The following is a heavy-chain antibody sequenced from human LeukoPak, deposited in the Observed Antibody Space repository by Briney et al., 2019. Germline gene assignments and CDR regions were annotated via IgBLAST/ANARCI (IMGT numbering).Heavy chain of an antibody. CDR2: IYYSGST. V-gene: IGHV4-59*11. J-gene: IGHJ5*02. CDR3: ARDSGYCSSISCYNWFDP. D-gene: IGHD2-2*01. Sequence: SETLSLTCTVSGGSISSHYWSWIRQPPGKGLEWIGYIYYSGSTNYNPSLKSRVTISVDTSKNQFSLKLSSVTAADTAVYYCARDSGYCSSISCYNWFDPWGQGTLVTVSS. CDR1: GGSISSHY.